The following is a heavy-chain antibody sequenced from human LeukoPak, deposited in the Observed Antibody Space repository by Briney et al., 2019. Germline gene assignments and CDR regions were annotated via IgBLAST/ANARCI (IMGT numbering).Heavy chain of an antibody. J-gene: IGHJ4*02. CDR1: GGSITTYY. V-gene: IGHV4-34*01. D-gene: IGHD6-13*01. Sequence: SETLSLTCTVFGGSITTYYWSWIRQPPGKGLEWIGEINHSGSTNYNPSLKSRVTISVDTSKNQFSLKLSSVTAADTAVYYCARGRGSSSWYYFDYWGQGTLVTVSS. CDR2: INHSGST. CDR3: ARGRGSSSWYYFDY.